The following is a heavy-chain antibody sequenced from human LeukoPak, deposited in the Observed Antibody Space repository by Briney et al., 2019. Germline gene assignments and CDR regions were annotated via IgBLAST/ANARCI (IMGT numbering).Heavy chain of an antibody. D-gene: IGHD1-26*01. V-gene: IGHV1-8*03. CDR2: MNPNSGNT. CDR3: ARGSGSYYVRWFDP. CDR1: GYTFTSYD. Sequence: GASVKVSCKASGYTFTSYDINWVRQATGQGLEWMGWMNPNSGNTGYAQKFQGRVTIPGNTSIRTAYMELSSLRSEDTAVYYCARGSGSYYVRWFDPWGQGTLVTVSS. J-gene: IGHJ5*02.